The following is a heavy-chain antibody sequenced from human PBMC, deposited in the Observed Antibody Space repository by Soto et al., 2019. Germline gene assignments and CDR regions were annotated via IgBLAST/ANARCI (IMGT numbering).Heavy chain of an antibody. J-gene: IGHJ4*02. V-gene: IGHV4-59*01. CDR2: IYYSGST. CDR3: ARYRDSSGTDS. D-gene: IGHD3-22*01. CDR1: GGSISSYY. Sequence: QVQLQESGPGLVKPSETLSLTCTVSGGSISSYYWSWIRQPPGKGLEWIGYIYYSGSTNYNPSLKSRVPLPADPPKTQFSLNLSSVTAADTAVYYCARYRDSSGTDSWGQGTLVTLSS.